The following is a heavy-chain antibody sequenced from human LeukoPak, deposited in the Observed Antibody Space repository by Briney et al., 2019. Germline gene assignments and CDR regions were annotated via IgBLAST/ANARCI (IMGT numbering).Heavy chain of an antibody. D-gene: IGHD3-22*01. J-gene: IGHJ4*02. V-gene: IGHV4-59*01. CDR3: ARGKPTFNYYDSSCYYSFYFDY. CDR2: IYYSGST. Sequence: SETLSLTCTVSGGSISSYYWSWIRQPPGKGLEWIGHIYYSGSTNYNPSLKSRVTISVDTSKNQFSLKLSSVTAADTAVYYCARGKPTFNYYDSSCYYSFYFDYWGQGTLVTVSS. CDR1: GGSISSYY.